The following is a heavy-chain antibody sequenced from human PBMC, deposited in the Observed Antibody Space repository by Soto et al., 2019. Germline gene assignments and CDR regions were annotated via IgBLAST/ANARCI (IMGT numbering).Heavy chain of an antibody. CDR3: ARFDQVSYYFDY. CDR1: GGSITSYY. Sequence: SETLSLTCTVPGGSITSYYWSWIRQPPGKGLEWIGYIYYRGITNYNPSLKSRVTISVDMSKNQFSLKLSSVTAADTAVYYCARFDQVSYYFDYWGQGTLVTVSS. J-gene: IGHJ4*02. V-gene: IGHV4-59*01. CDR2: IYYRGIT.